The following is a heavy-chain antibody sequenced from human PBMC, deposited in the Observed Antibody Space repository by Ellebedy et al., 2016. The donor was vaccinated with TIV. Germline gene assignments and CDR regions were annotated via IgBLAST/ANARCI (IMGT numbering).Heavy chain of an antibody. CDR2: ISYDGSNK. V-gene: IGHV3-30*18. CDR1: GFTFSSYG. Sequence: GGSLRLSXAASGFTFSSYGMHWVRQAPGKGLEWVAVISYDGSNKYYADSVKGRFTISRDNSKNTLYLQMNSLRAEDTAVYYCAKDMIRSCSSTSCHTIDYWGQGTLVTVSS. CDR3: AKDMIRSCSSTSCHTIDY. J-gene: IGHJ4*02. D-gene: IGHD2-2*02.